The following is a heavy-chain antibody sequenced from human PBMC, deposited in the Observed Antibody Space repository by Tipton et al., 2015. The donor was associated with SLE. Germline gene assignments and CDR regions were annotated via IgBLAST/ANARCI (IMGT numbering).Heavy chain of an antibody. D-gene: IGHD2-2*01. V-gene: IGHV4-31*03. CDR3: AREDCSSXTCYYDY. Sequence: LRLSCTVSGGSISSGDFXXXWIRQHTGKGLEWIGYIYDSGITYYNPSLNSRVTISADTSNNQFSLRLSSATAADTAVYYCAREDCSSXTCYYDYXXXGTLVTXSS. CDR1: GGSISSGDFX. J-gene: IGHJ4*02. CDR2: IYDSGIT.